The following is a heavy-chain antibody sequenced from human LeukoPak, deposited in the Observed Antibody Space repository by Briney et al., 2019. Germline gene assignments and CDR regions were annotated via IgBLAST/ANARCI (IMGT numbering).Heavy chain of an antibody. J-gene: IGHJ4*02. CDR1: GFTVSSSY. Sequence: GGSLRPSCAASGFTVSSSYLSWVRQAPGKGLEWVSVIYSGGSTYYADSVKGRFTISRDNSKNTLYLQMNSLRAEDTAVYYCARGGHFGYWGQGTLVTVSS. V-gene: IGHV3-53*01. CDR2: IYSGGST. CDR3: ARGGHFGY.